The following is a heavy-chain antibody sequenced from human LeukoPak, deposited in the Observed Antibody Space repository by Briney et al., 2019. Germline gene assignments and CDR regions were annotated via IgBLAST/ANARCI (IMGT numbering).Heavy chain of an antibody. Sequence: PGGSLRLSCAASEFTFRNYDMIWVRQAPGKGLEWVSVIRRSGEISYYADSVKGRFTISRDNVKNTLYLQMSSLRAEDTAVYYCAKRLLVGAPSAFDVWGQGTMVTVSS. D-gene: IGHD1-26*01. CDR1: EFTFRNYD. V-gene: IGHV3-23*01. J-gene: IGHJ3*01. CDR3: AKRLLVGAPSAFDV. CDR2: IRRSGEIS.